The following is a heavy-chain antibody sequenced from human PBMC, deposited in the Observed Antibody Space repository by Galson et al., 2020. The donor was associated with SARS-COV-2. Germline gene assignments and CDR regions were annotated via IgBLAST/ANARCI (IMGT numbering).Heavy chain of an antibody. J-gene: IGHJ5*02. D-gene: IGHD3-10*01. CDR2: ISNSGTV. CDR3: ARDRSLGSYSNWFDP. CDR1: GGSISSGDYY. Sequence: SETLSLTCTVSGGSISSGDYYRGWIRQPPGKGLEWVGYISNSGTVRYTPSLTSRVTILLDTSKNQLSLKLTSVTAADTAVYYCARDRSLGSYSNWFDPWGQGTLVTVSS. V-gene: IGHV4-30-4*01.